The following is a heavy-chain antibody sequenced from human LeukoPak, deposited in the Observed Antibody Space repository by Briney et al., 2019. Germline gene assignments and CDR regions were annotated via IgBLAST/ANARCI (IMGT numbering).Heavy chain of an antibody. CDR3: ARGRITSAKYYDFWSGYLANWFDP. Sequence: ASVKVSCKASGYTFTSYDINWVRQATGQGLEWMGWMNPNSGNTGYAQKFQGRVTMTRNTSISTAYMELSSLRSEDTAVYYCARGRITSAKYYDFWSGYLANWFDPWGQGTLVTVSS. CDR1: GYTFTSYD. D-gene: IGHD3-3*01. V-gene: IGHV1-8*01. J-gene: IGHJ5*02. CDR2: MNPNSGNT.